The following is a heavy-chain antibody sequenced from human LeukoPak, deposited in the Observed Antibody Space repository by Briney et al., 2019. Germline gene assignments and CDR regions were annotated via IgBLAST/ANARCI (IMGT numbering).Heavy chain of an antibody. CDR3: LRDWYGSGSYWQIRESYFDY. CDR2: IKSKTDGGTT. J-gene: IGHJ4*02. CDR1: GFSFSNAW. Sequence: GGSLRLSCAVSGFSFSNAWMSWARQAPGKGREWVVRIKSKTDGGTTDYAARVKGRFTISRDDSKNTLYLQMNSLKTEDTAVYYCLRDWYGSGSYWQIRESYFDYWGQGTLVTVSS. V-gene: IGHV3-15*01. D-gene: IGHD3-10*01.